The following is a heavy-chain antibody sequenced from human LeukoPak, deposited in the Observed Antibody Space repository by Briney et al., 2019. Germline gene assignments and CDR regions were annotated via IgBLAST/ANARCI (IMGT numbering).Heavy chain of an antibody. CDR3: AKDPGWRKGYYYYGMDV. CDR2: IYISGNA. V-gene: IGHV3-66*01. J-gene: IGHJ6*02. D-gene: IGHD2-15*01. CDR1: GFTVSGYQ. Sequence: PGGSLRLSCAASGFTVSGYQMSWVRQAPGKGLEWVSVIYISGNANHADSVRGRFTISRDNSRNTMNLQMNSLRAEDTAVYYCAKDPGWRKGYYYYGMDVWGQGTTVTVSS.